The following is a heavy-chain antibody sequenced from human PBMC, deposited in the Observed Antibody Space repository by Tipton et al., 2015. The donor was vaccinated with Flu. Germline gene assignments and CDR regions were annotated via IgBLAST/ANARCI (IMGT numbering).Heavy chain of an antibody. CDR2: INPNSGGT. V-gene: IGHV1-2*02. D-gene: IGHD4-11*01. Sequence: QVQLVQSGAEVKKPGASVKVSCKASGYTFTGYYMHWVRQAPGQGLEWMGWINPNSGGTNYAQKFQGRDTMTRDTSISTAYMEPSRLRSDDTAVYYCASMATVTSGDYYGIDVWGQGTTVTVSS. CDR3: ASMATVTSGDYYGIDV. J-gene: IGHJ6*02. CDR1: GYTFTGYY.